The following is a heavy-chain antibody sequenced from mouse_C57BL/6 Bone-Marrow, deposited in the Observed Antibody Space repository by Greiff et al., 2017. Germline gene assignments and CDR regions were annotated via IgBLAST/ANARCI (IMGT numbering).Heavy chain of an antibody. CDR2: IDPSDSET. CDR1: GYTFTSYW. J-gene: IGHJ4*01. V-gene: IGHV1-52*01. D-gene: IGHD2-4*01. CDR3: ARLGDYGDYDAMDY. Sequence: QVQLQQPGAELVRPGSSVKLSCKASGYTFTSYWMHWVKQRPIQGLEWIGNIDPSDSETHYNQKFKDKATLTVDKSSSTAYMQLSSLTSEDSAVYYFARLGDYGDYDAMDYWGQGTSVTVSS.